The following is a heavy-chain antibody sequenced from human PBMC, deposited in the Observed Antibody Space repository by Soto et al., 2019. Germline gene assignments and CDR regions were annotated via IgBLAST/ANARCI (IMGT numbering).Heavy chain of an antibody. CDR1: GGTFSSYA. D-gene: IGHD6-19*01. CDR2: IIPIFGTA. Sequence: QVQLVQSGAEVKKPGSSVKVSCKASGGTFSSYAISWVRQAPGQGLEWMGGIIPIFGTANYAQKFQGRVTITADKSTGTAYMELGSLRSEETAVYYCARGGAVGGSRLLEYFDLWGRGTLVTVSS. CDR3: ARGGAVGGSRLLEYFDL. V-gene: IGHV1-69*14. J-gene: IGHJ2*01.